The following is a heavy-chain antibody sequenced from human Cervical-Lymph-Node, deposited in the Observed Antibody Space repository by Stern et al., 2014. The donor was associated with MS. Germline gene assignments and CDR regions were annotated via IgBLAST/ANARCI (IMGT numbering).Heavy chain of an antibody. Sequence: VQLVQSGGGLVQPGRSLRLSCAASGFTFDDYAMHWVRQAPGKGLEWVSGISWNSGSIGYADSVKGRFTISRDNAKNSLYLQMNSLRAEDTALYYCAKDPSRGSSWYYFDYWGQGTLVTVSS. CDR1: GFTFDDYA. CDR2: ISWNSGSI. CDR3: AKDPSRGSSWYYFDY. V-gene: IGHV3-9*01. D-gene: IGHD6-13*01. J-gene: IGHJ4*02.